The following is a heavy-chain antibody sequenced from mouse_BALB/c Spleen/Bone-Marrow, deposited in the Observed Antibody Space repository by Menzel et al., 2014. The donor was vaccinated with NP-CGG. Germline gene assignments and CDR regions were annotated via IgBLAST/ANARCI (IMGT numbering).Heavy chain of an antibody. CDR3: ARDDYDDYYAMDY. CDR2: IDPANGNT. V-gene: IGHV14-3*02. Sequence: VQLQQPGAELVKPGASVKLSCTASGFNIKDTYMHWGKQRPKQGLEWIGRIDPANGNTKYDPKFQDKATITTDTSSNTAYLQLSSLTSEDTAVYYCARDDYDDYYAMDYWGQGTSVTVSS. CDR1: GFNIKDTY. D-gene: IGHD2-4*01. J-gene: IGHJ4*01.